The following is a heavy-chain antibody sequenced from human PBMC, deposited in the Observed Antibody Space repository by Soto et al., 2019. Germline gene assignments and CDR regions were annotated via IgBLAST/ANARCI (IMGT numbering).Heavy chain of an antibody. CDR3: AREDCSGGSCYSSYFDY. D-gene: IGHD2-15*01. CDR1: GGSISSGGYY. J-gene: IGHJ4*02. CDR2: IYYSGST. Sequence: SETLSLTCTVSGGSISSGGYYWSWIRQHPGKGLEWIGYIYYSGSTYYNPSLKSRVTISVDTSKNQFSLKLSSVTAADTAVYYCAREDCSGGSCYSSYFDYWGQGTLVTVSS. V-gene: IGHV4-31*03.